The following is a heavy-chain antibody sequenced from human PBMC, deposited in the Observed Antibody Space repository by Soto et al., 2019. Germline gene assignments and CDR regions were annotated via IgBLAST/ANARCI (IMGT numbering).Heavy chain of an antibody. CDR2: ISPSNGQT. CDR3: ARVIMIFGVANLGSYFDY. CDR1: GYTFSNFG. Sequence: GASVKVSCKASGYTFSNFGLSWVRQAPGQGLEWMGWISPSNGQTIYAQNFHGRVTMTTDTSTATAYMELRSLISDDTAVYYCARVIMIFGVANLGSYFDYWGQGTRVTVSS. J-gene: IGHJ4*02. D-gene: IGHD3-3*01. V-gene: IGHV1-18*01.